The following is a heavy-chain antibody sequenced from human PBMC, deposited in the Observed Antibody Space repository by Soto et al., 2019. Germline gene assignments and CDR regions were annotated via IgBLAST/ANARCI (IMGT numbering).Heavy chain of an antibody. D-gene: IGHD2-2*01. CDR2: IYYSGST. J-gene: IGHJ3*02. Sequence: SETLSLTCTVSGGSISSGGYYWSWIRQHPGKGLEWIGYIYYSGSTYYNPSLKSRVTISVDTSKNQFSLQLSSVTAADTAVSYCARGQMPLLRLGDFEIWGQGTMVTVSS. CDR1: GGSISSGGYY. V-gene: IGHV4-31*03. CDR3: ARGQMPLLRLGDFEI.